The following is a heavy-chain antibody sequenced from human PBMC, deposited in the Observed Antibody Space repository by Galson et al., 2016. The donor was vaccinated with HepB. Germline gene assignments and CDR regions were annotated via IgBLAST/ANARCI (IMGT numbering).Heavy chain of an antibody. CDR2: IHIDGSST. V-gene: IGHV3-74*01. D-gene: IGHD3-3*01. CDR3: ARESNPYAYNGIWSGYLFALDM. Sequence: SLRLSCAVSGFTFSSYWMHWVRQAPGKGLVWVSRIHIDGSSTNYADSVKGRFTISRDNTKNTLYLQMDSLRAEDTSVYYCARESNPYAYNGIWSGYLFALDMWGQGTMVTVSA. CDR1: GFTFSSYW. J-gene: IGHJ3*02.